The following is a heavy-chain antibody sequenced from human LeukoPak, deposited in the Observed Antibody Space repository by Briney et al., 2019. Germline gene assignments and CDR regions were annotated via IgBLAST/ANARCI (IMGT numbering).Heavy chain of an antibody. CDR2: ISAYNGNT. V-gene: IGHV1-18*01. CDR3: ARLVSYYYDSSGYYYADY. CDR1: GYTFTSYG. D-gene: IGHD3-22*01. J-gene: IGHJ4*02. Sequence: ASVKVSCKASGYTFTSYGISWMRQAPGQGLEWMGWISAYNGNTNYAQKLQGRVTMTTDTSTSTAYMELRSLRSDDKAVYYCARLVSYYYDSSGYYYADYWGQGTLVTVSS.